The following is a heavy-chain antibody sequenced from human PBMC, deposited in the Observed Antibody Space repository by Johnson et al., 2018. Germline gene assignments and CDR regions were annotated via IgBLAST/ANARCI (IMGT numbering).Heavy chain of an antibody. V-gene: IGHV3-74*02. CDR2: INSGGSST. Sequence: EVQLVQSGGGLVQPGGSLRLSCAASGFTFSSYWMHWVRQAPGKGLVWVSRINSGGSSTIYADSVRGRFTISRGNAKNTLYLQMNSLRAEDTAVYYCAGPYGHDAFDLWGQRTMVTVSS. J-gene: IGHJ3*01. D-gene: IGHD3-16*01. CDR1: GFTFSSYW. CDR3: AGPYGHDAFDL.